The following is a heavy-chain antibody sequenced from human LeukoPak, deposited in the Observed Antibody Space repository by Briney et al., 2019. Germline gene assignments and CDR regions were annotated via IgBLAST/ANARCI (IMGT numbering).Heavy chain of an antibody. Sequence: GGSLRLSCAASGFTISSYTFGSYTMNWVRQAPGKGLEWLASIDSTSRYIYYTDSVKGRFTISKDNANSSLHLQMNSLRVEDTAVYYCTPRGIMTNAWAYWGQGTLVTVSS. D-gene: IGHD1-26*01. V-gene: IGHV3-21*01. J-gene: IGHJ4*02. CDR2: IDSTSRYI. CDR3: TPRGIMTNAWAY. CDR1: GFTISSYTFGSYT.